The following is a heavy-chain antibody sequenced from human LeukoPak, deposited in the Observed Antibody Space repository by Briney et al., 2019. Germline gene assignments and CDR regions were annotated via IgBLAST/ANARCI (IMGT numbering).Heavy chain of an antibody. Sequence: GGSLRLSCAASGFTFNSYSMNWVRQAPGKGLEWVSSISSSSSSIYYADSVKGRFTISRDNAKNSLYLQMNSLRAEDTAVYYCARARGDIVETATMGSYWGQGTLVTVSS. V-gene: IGHV3-21*01. CDR3: ARARGDIVETATMGSY. CDR1: GFTFNSYS. D-gene: IGHD5-18*01. J-gene: IGHJ4*02. CDR2: ISSSSSSI.